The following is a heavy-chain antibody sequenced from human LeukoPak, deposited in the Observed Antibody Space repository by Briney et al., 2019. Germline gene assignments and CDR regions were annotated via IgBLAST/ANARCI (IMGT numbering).Heavy chain of an antibody. J-gene: IGHJ4*02. CDR3: ARRGITIFGVALYKLDY. V-gene: IGHV1-69*05. CDR2: IIPIFGTA. CDR1: GGTFSSYA. D-gene: IGHD3-3*01. Sequence: GSSVKVSCKASGGTFSSYAISWVRQAPGQGLEWMGGIIPIFGTANYAQKFQGRVTITTDESTSTAYMELSSLRSEDTAVYYCARRGITIFGVALYKLDYWGQGTLVTVSS.